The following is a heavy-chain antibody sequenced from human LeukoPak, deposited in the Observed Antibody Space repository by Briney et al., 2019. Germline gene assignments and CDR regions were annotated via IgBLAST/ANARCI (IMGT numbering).Heavy chain of an antibody. J-gene: IGHJ4*02. CDR2: IYYSGST. CDR1: GGSISSYY. CDR3: ARETVRGVSFDY. V-gene: IGHV4-59*01. D-gene: IGHD3-10*01. Sequence: PSETLSLTCTVSGGSISSYYWSWIRQPPGKGLEWIGYIYYSGSTNYNPSPKSRVTISVDTSKNQFSLKLSSVTAADTAVYYCARETVRGVSFDYWGQGTLVTVSS.